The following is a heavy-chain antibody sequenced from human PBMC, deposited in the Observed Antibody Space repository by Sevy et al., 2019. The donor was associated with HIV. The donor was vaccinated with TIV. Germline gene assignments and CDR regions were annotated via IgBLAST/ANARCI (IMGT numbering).Heavy chain of an antibody. D-gene: IGHD2-21*02. J-gene: IGHJ3*01. V-gene: IGHV1-2*02. Sequence: ASVKVSCKASGYSFTGYYMNWVRQAPGQGLEWMGWINPNTSDKTYSEKFEGRVTMTRESSLSTAFLELRGLRSDDTAVYYCARVFLALTSIPSDAFDVWGQGTLVTVSS. CDR3: ARVFLALTSIPSDAFDV. CDR1: GYSFTGYY. CDR2: INPNTSDK.